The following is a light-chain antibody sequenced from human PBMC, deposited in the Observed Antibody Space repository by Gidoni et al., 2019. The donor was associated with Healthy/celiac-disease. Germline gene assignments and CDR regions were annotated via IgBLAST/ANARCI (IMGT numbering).Light chain of an antibody. J-gene: IGKJ5*01. V-gene: IGKV1-16*02. CDR3: QQYNSYPIT. CDR1: QRISYY. CDR2: AAS. Sequence: IQMTQSPSSLSASVGDRVTITCRARQRISYYLAWFQQKPGKAPTSLIYAASSLQSGVPSKFSGRGSGTDFTLTSSSLQPDDFATYYYQQYNSYPITFGQGTRLEIK.